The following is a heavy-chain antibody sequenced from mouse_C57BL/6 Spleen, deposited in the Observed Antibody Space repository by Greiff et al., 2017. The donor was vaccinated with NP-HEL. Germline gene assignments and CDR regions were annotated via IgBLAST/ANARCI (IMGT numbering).Heavy chain of an antibody. V-gene: IGHV2-6*03. CDR3: ARGDDYDDWYFDV. Sequence: VMLVESGPGLVAPSQSLSITCTVSGFSLTSYGVHWVRQPPGKGLEWLVVIWSDGSTTYNSALKSRLSISKDNSTSQVFLKMTSLQTDDTARYYCARGDDYDDWYFDVWGTGTTVTVSS. CDR1: GFSLTSYG. J-gene: IGHJ1*03. CDR2: IWSDGST. D-gene: IGHD2-4*01.